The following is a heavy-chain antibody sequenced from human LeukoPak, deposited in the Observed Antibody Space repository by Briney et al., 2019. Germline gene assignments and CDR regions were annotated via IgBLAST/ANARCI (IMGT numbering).Heavy chain of an antibody. Sequence: GGSLRLSCAASGFTFDDYGMSWVRQAPGKGLEWVSSISSSSSYIYYADSVKGRFTISRDNAKNSLYLQMNSLRAEDTAVYYCARDGGWWELANAFDIWGQGTMVTVSS. CDR3: ARDGGWWELANAFDI. J-gene: IGHJ3*02. CDR1: GFTFDDYG. D-gene: IGHD2-15*01. CDR2: ISSSSSYI. V-gene: IGHV3-21*01.